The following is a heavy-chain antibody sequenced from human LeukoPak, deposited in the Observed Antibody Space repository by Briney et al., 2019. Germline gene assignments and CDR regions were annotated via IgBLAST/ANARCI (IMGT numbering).Heavy chain of an antibody. Sequence: PGGSLRLSCAASGFTFSSYAMHWVRQAPGKGLEWVAVISYDGSNKYYADSVKGRFTISRDNSKNTLYLQMNSPRAEDTAVYYCARDLKYWGQGTLVTVSS. CDR2: ISYDGSNK. CDR1: GFTFSSYA. CDR3: ARDLKY. J-gene: IGHJ4*02. V-gene: IGHV3-30-3*01.